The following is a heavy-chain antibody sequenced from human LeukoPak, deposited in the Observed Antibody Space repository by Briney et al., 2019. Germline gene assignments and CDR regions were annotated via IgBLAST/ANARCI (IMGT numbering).Heavy chain of an antibody. J-gene: IGHJ6*02. CDR3: AKVSGGGLYYDGMDV. V-gene: IGHV3-23*01. CDR2: ISATGGAT. Sequence: PGGSLRLSCAASGFTFNTYAMTWVRQAPGKGLEWVSAISATGGATYYADSVKGRFTISRDNSKNTLYLQMNSLRAEDTAVYYCAKVSGGGLYYDGMDVWGQGTTVTVSS. CDR1: GFTFNTYA. D-gene: IGHD1-14*01.